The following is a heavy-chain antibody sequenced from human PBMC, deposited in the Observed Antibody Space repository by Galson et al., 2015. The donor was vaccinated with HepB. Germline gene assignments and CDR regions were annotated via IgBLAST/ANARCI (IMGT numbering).Heavy chain of an antibody. Sequence: QSGAEVKKPGESLKISCKGSGYSFTSYWIGWVRQMPGKGLEWMGIIYPGDSDTRYSPSFQGQVTISADKSISTAYLQWSSLKASDTAMYYCARHVYSGHDYFVVLGYYMDVWGKGTTVTVSS. CDR3: ARHVYSGHDYFVVLGYYMDV. D-gene: IGHD5-12*01. CDR2: IYPGDSDT. CDR1: GYSFTSYW. V-gene: IGHV5-51*01. J-gene: IGHJ6*03.